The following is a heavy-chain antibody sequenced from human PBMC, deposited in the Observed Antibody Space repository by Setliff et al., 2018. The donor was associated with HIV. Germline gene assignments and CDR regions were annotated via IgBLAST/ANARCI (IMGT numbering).Heavy chain of an antibody. CDR2: SIPIFGTA. V-gene: IGHV1-69*13. Sequence: SVKVSCKASGGTFSSYGIIWVRQAPGQGLEWLGVSIPIFGTANYAQKCQGRVPITADESPSTAYMELTSLRSEDTAVYYCARGVIVLLSFDWLSRLGYWGQGTLVTVSS. CDR1: GGTFSSYG. J-gene: IGHJ4*02. CDR3: ARGVIVLLSFDWLSRLGY. D-gene: IGHD3-9*01.